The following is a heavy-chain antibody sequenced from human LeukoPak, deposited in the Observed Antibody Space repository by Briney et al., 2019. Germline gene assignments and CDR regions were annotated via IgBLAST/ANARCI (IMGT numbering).Heavy chain of an antibody. V-gene: IGHV3-23*01. CDR2: ISGSGGST. D-gene: IGHD3-10*01. CDR1: GFTFSSYA. J-gene: IGHJ5*02. Sequence: GGSLRLSCAASGFTFSSYAMSWVRQAPGKGLEWVSAISGSGGSTYYADSVKGRSTISRDNSKNTLYLQMNSLRAEDTAVYYCARPITMVRGVSNWFDPWGQGTLVTVSS. CDR3: ARPITMVRGVSNWFDP.